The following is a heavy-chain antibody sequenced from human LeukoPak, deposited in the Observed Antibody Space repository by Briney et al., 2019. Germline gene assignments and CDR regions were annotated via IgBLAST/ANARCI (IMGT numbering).Heavy chain of an antibody. Sequence: GGPLRLSCAASGFTFSSHGMNWVRQAPGKGLEWVAVISYDGSSKYYADSVKGRFTISRDNSKNTLYLQMNSLRAEDTAVYYCARARSSYGYGDAFDIWGQGTMVTVSS. D-gene: IGHD5-18*01. CDR2: ISYDGSSK. CDR3: ARARSSYGYGDAFDI. J-gene: IGHJ3*02. CDR1: GFTFSSHG. V-gene: IGHV3-30*03.